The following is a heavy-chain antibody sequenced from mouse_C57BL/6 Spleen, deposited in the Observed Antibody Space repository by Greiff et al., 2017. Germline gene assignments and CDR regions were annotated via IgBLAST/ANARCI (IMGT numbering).Heavy chain of an antibody. CDR3: ARSITTVVATDYFDY. V-gene: IGHV5-6*01. CDR2: ISSGGSYT. Sequence: VQLQQSGGDLVKPGGSLKLSCAASGFTFSSYGMSWVRQTPDKRLEWVATISSGGSYTYYPDSVKGRFTISRDNAKNTLYLQMSSLKSEDTAMYYCARSITTVVATDYFDYWGQGTTLTVSS. D-gene: IGHD1-1*01. CDR1: GFTFSSYG. J-gene: IGHJ2*01.